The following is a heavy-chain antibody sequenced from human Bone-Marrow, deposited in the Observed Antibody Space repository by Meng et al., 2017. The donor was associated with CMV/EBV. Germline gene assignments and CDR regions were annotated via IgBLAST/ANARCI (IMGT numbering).Heavy chain of an antibody. D-gene: IGHD6-6*01. Sequence: GESLKISCAGSGFTFSSYTMNWVRQAPGKGLEWVSSISSSGSYIFYADSVKGRFTISRDNAKSSLYLQMKSLRAEDTALYYCARVHGTARDYWGARTLVTVSS. V-gene: IGHV3-21*01. J-gene: IGHJ4*02. CDR3: ARVHGTARDY. CDR1: GFTFSSYT. CDR2: ISSSGSYI.